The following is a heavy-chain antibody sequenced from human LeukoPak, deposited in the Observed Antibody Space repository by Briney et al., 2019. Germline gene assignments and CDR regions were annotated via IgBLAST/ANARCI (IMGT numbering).Heavy chain of an antibody. V-gene: IGHV4-39*07. CDR1: GGSISSSSYY. D-gene: IGHD5-18*01. CDR2: IYHSGST. J-gene: IGHJ5*02. CDR3: ARDVPWIQHNNWFDP. Sequence: PSETLSLTCTVSGGSISSSSYYWGWIRQPPGKGLEWIGSIYHSGSTYYNPSLKSRVTISVDTSKNQFSLKLSSVTAADTAVYYCARDVPWIQHNNWFDPWGQGTLVTVSS.